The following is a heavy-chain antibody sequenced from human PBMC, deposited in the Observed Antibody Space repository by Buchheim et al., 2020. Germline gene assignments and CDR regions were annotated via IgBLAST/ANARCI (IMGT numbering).Heavy chain of an antibody. CDR1: GFTFSSYW. J-gene: IGHJ2*01. CDR3: ARDLPWCGGDCQYGGWYFDL. D-gene: IGHD2-21*02. CDR2: IKQDGSEK. V-gene: IGHV3-7*01. Sequence: EVQLVESGGGLVQPGGSLRLSCAASGFTFSSYWMSWVRQAPGKGLEWVANIKQDGSEKYYVDSVKGRFTITRDNAKNSLYLQMNSLRAEDTAVYDCARDLPWCGGDCQYGGWYFDLWGRGTL.